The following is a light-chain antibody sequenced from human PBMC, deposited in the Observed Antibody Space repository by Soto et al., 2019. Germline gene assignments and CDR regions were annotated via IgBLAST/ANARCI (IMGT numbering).Light chain of an antibody. CDR1: QSISSY. Sequence: DMQMTQSPSSLSASVGDRVTITCRSSQSISSYLNWYQQKPGKAPKLLIYAASSLQSGVPSRFSGSGSGTDFTLTISSLQPDDFATYYCQHYNSYSEAFGQGTKVDI. CDR2: AAS. CDR3: QHYNSYSEA. J-gene: IGKJ1*01. V-gene: IGKV1-39*01.